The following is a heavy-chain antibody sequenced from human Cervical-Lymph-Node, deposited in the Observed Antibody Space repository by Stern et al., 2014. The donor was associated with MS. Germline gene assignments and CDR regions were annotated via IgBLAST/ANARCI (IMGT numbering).Heavy chain of an antibody. J-gene: IGHJ5*02. CDR3: ARVVSAVAVPGMYWLDP. D-gene: IGHD2-2*01. CDR2: IYTSGIT. Sequence: VQLVESGPGLVKPSQTLSLTCAVSGASITSGSYYWTWIRQAAGKRLEWIGRIYTSGITNYNPSLESRVTISLDRPRNHVSLKGPSVTAADTAVYYCARVVSAVAVPGMYWLDPWGQGTLVTVSS. V-gene: IGHV4-61*02. CDR1: GASITSGSYY.